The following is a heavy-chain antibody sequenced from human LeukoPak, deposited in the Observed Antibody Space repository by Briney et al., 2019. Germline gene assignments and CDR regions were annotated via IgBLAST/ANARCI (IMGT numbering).Heavy chain of an antibody. CDR2: IYYSGST. D-gene: IGHD6-13*01. CDR3: ARTTYSSSWYWFY. J-gene: IGHJ4*02. V-gene: IGHV4-39*01. Sequence: PSETLSLTCTVSGGSISSSSYYWGWIRQPPGKGLEWIGSIYYSGSTYYNPSLKSRVTISVDTSKNQFSLKLSSVTAADTAVYYCARTTYSSSWYWFYWGQGILVTVSS. CDR1: GGSISSSSYY.